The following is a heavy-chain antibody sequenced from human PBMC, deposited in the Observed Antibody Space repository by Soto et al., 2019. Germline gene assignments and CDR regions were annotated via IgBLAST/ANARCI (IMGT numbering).Heavy chain of an antibody. CDR2: INHSGST. V-gene: IGHV4-34*01. J-gene: IGHJ5*02. Sequence: QVQLQQWGAGLLKPSETLSLTCAVYGGSFSGYYWSWIRQPPGKGLEWIGEINHSGSTNYNPSLKSRVTISVDTSKNQFSLKLSSVTDADTAVYYCARYVVVQADDGKYNWFDPWGQGPLVTVSS. CDR1: GGSFSGYY. CDR3: ARYVVVQADDGKYNWFDP. D-gene: IGHD2-2*01.